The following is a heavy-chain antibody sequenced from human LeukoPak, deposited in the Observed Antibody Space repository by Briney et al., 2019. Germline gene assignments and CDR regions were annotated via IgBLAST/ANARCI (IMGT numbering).Heavy chain of an antibody. CDR2: INPNSGGT. Sequence: ASVKVSYKASGYTFTGYYMHWVRQAPGQGLEWMGWINPNSGGTNYAQKFQGRVTMTRDTSISTAYMELSRLRSDDTAVYYCARDPGRYDYVWGSYIPNYFDYWGQGTLVTVSS. CDR1: GYTFTGYY. D-gene: IGHD3-16*01. V-gene: IGHV1-2*02. CDR3: ARDPGRYDYVWGSYIPNYFDY. J-gene: IGHJ4*02.